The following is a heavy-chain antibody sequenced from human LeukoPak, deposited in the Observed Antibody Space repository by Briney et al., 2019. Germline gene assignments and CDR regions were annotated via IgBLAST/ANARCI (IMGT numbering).Heavy chain of an antibody. CDR3: ARADSAITMIVVVTNLDY. CDR1: GFTFSSYA. J-gene: IGHJ4*02. Sequence: PGRSLRLSCAASGFTFSSYAMHWVRQAPGKGLEWVAVISYDGSNKYYADSVKGRFTISRDNSKNTLYLQMNSLRAEDTAVYYCARADSAITMIVVVTNLDYWGQGTLVTVSS. CDR2: ISYDGSNK. V-gene: IGHV3-30-3*01. D-gene: IGHD3-22*01.